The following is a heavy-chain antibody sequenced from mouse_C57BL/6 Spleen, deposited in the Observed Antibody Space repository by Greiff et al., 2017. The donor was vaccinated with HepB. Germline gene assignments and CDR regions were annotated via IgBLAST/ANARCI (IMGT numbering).Heavy chain of an antibody. D-gene: IGHD3-2*02. Sequence: EVKLMESGPELVKPGASVKMSCKASGYTFTDYNMHWVKQSHGKSLEWIGYINPNNGGTSYNQKFKGKATLTVNKSSSTAYMELRSLTSEDSAVYYCARDSSGAGLYYFDYWGQGTTLTVSS. CDR1: GYTFTDYN. V-gene: IGHV1-22*01. CDR2: INPNNGGT. J-gene: IGHJ2*01. CDR3: ARDSSGAGLYYFDY.